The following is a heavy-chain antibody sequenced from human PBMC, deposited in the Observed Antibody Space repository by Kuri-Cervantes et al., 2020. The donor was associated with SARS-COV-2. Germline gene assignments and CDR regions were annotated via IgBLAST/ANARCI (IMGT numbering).Heavy chain of an antibody. D-gene: IGHD5-24*01. J-gene: IGHJ4*02. CDR2: INHGGST. CDR3: ARVPHSVAWGRLQLPRYFDS. CDR1: SGSFSGYL. V-gene: IGHV4-34*01. Sequence: SETLSLTCAVNSGSFSGYLWNWIRQSPGKGLEWIGEINHGGSTNYNPSPKGRVTMSADTSKKQFSLNLRSVTAADTAVYYCARVPHSVAWGRLQLPRYFDSWGQGTLVTVSS.